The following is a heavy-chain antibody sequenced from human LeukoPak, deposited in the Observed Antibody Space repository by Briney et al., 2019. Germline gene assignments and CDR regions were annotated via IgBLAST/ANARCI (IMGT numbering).Heavy chain of an antibody. J-gene: IGHJ4*02. CDR2: IYYSGST. V-gene: IGHV4-39*01. CDR1: GGSISSSSYY. CDR3: ASSVVAAGGGQYYFDY. D-gene: IGHD2-15*01. Sequence: SETLSLTCTVSGGSISSSSYYWGWIRQPPGKGLEWIGSIYYSGSTHYNPSLKSRVTISVDTPTNQFSLKLSSVTAADTAVYYCASSVVAAGGGQYYFDYWGQGTLVTVSS.